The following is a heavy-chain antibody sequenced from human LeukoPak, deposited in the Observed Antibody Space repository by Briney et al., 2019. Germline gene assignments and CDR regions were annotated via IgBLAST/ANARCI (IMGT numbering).Heavy chain of an antibody. CDR3: ARDTTYYYDSSGAGAFDI. Sequence: GASVKVSCKASGYTFTGYYIHWVRQAPGQGLEWVGWINPNNGGTNYAQKFQGRVTMTRDTSTSTVYMELSSLRSEDTAVYYCARDTTYYYDSSGAGAFDIWGQGTMVTVSS. J-gene: IGHJ3*02. D-gene: IGHD3-22*01. CDR2: INPNNGGT. CDR1: GYTFTGYY. V-gene: IGHV1-2*02.